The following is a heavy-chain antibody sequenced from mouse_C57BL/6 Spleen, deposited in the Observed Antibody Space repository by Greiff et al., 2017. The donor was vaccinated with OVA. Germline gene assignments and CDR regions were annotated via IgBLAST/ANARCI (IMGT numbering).Heavy chain of an antibody. CDR3: AKNVLGYDYDGGYFDY. Sequence: VKLQESGPGLVQPGQSLYITCTVSGFSLTSYGVHWVRQSPGKGLEWLGVIWRGGSTDYNATFNCRLSITKDNSKSQVFFKMNRLQGDDTAIYYCAKNVLGYDYDGGYFDYWGQGTTLTVSS. CDR1: GFSLTSYG. CDR2: IWRGGST. D-gene: IGHD2-4*01. V-gene: IGHV2-5*01. J-gene: IGHJ2*01.